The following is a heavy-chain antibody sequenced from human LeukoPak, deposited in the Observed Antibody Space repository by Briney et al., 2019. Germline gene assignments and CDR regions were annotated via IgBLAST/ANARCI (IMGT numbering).Heavy chain of an antibody. V-gene: IGHV1-18*01. CDR2: IGTYNGNT. CDR1: GYTFINYA. J-gene: IGHJ3*02. CDR3: VREWDHTRMTFDI. D-gene: IGHD1-26*01. Sequence: GASVKVSCKAFGYTFINYAISWVRQAPGQGLEWMGWIGTYNGNTKYAQEFQGRVTMTTDTSTSTGYMELRNLRSDDTAVYFCVREWDHTRMTFDIWGQGTMVTVSS.